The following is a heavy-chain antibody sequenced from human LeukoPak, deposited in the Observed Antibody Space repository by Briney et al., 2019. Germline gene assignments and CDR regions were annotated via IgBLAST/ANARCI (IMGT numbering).Heavy chain of an antibody. D-gene: IGHD2-2*01. V-gene: IGHV4-39*01. Sequence: SETLSLTCTVSGGSISSSSYYWGWIRQPPGKGLEWIGSIYYSGSTYYNPSLKSRVTISVDTSKNQFSLKLSSVTAADTAVYYCARGRTYATRFDYWGRGTLVTVSS. CDR1: GGSISSSSYY. J-gene: IGHJ4*02. CDR2: IYYSGST. CDR3: ARGRTYATRFDY.